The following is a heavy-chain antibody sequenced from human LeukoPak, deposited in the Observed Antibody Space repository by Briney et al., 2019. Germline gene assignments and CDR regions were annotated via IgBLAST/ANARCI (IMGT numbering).Heavy chain of an antibody. CDR3: ARDSPGYLAYDS. Sequence: GGSLRLSCAASGFTFSTYWMTWVRQAPGKGPKWVANIKEDGSATYYVDSVKGRFTISRDNAKKSLYLQMNSLRAEDTAVYYCARDSPGYLAYDSWGQGTLVTVSS. D-gene: IGHD1-1*01. V-gene: IGHV3-7*04. J-gene: IGHJ4*02. CDR1: GFTFSTYW. CDR2: IKEDGSAT.